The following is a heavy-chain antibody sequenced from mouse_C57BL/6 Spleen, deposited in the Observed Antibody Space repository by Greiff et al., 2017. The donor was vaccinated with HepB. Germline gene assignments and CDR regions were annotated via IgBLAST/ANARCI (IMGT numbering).Heavy chain of an antibody. D-gene: IGHD1-1*01. Sequence: QVQLQQSGAELVRPGTSVKVSCKASGYAFTNYLIEWVKQRPGQGLEWIGVINPGSGGTNYNEKFKGKATLTADKSSSTAYMQLSSLTSEDSAVYFCARRYYYGSSYSYYFDYWGQGTTLTVSS. CDR3: ARRYYYGSSYSYYFDY. CDR1: GYAFTNYL. CDR2: INPGSGGT. V-gene: IGHV1-54*01. J-gene: IGHJ2*01.